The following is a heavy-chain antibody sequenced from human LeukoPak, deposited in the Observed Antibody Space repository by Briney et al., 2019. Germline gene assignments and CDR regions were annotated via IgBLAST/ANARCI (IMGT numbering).Heavy chain of an antibody. CDR3: ARDFDSLKYSSSWSNFDY. V-gene: IGHV3-30-3*01. J-gene: IGHJ4*02. CDR2: ISYDGGNK. D-gene: IGHD6-13*01. Sequence: GGSLRLSCAASGFTFSSYAMHWVRQAPGKGLEWVAVISYDGGNKYYADSVKGRFTISRDNSKNTLYLQMNSLRAEDTAVYYCARDFDSLKYSSSWSNFDYWGQGTLVTVSS. CDR1: GFTFSSYA.